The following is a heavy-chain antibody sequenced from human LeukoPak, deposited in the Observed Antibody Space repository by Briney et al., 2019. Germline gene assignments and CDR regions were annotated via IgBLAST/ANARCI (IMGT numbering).Heavy chain of an antibody. CDR1: EFPFSNYA. CDR2: ISSSGSTI. D-gene: IGHD3-10*02. Sequence: GGPRKLSWAASEFPFSNYARSGFRQAPGKGLKGVSYISSSGSTIYYADSVKGRFTISRDNAKNSLYLQMNSLRAEDTAVYYCAELGITMIGGVWGKGTTVTISS. V-gene: IGHV3-48*03. J-gene: IGHJ6*04. CDR3: AELGITMIGGV.